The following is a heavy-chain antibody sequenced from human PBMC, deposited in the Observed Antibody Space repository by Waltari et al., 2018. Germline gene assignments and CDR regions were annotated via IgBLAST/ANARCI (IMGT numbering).Heavy chain of an antibody. CDR1: GFLFSTYG. Sequence: EVQLVESGGGLVRPGGSLRLSCAASGFLFSTYGMSWFRQAPGKGLEWVASLNEDGSSKYYLDSVKGRFTISRDNARNSLYLQMNGLGAEDTAVYYCSRDRIWFRETQDYWGQGTLVTVSS. V-gene: IGHV3-7*01. CDR2: LNEDGSSK. J-gene: IGHJ4*02. CDR3: SRDRIWFRETQDY. D-gene: IGHD3-10*01.